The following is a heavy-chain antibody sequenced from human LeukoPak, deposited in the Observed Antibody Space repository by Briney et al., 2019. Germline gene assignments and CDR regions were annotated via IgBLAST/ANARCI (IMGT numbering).Heavy chain of an antibody. CDR2: IIPILGIA. CDR1: GGTFSSYA. CDR3: ARELLWFGDVDAFDI. J-gene: IGHJ3*02. V-gene: IGHV1-69*04. Sequence: SVKVSCKASGGTFSSYAISWVRQAPGQGLEWMGRIIPILGIANYAQKFQGRATITADKSTSTAYMELRSLRSDDTAVYYCARELLWFGDVDAFDIWGQGTMVTVSS. D-gene: IGHD3-10*01.